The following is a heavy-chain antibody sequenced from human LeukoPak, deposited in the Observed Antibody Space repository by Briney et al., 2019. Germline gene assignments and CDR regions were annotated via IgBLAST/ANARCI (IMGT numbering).Heavy chain of an antibody. CDR3: AREKSSWSGLDAFDI. Sequence: SETLSLTCTVSGGSITSSSYYWGWIRQPPGKGLEWIGYIYYSGSTNYNPSLKSRVTMSVDTSKNQFSLKLSSVTAADTAVYYCAREKSSWSGLDAFDIWGQGTMVTVSS. CDR1: GGSITSSSYY. D-gene: IGHD6-13*01. CDR2: IYYSGST. V-gene: IGHV4-61*05. J-gene: IGHJ3*02.